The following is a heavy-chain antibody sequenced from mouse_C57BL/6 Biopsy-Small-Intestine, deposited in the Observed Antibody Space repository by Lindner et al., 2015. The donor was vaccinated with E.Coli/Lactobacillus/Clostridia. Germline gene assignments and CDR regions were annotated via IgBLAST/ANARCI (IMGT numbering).Heavy chain of an antibody. D-gene: IGHD1-1*02. CDR1: GYAFSSYW. J-gene: IGHJ1*03. Sequence: VQLQESGAELVKPGASVKISCKVSGYAFSSYWMNWVKQRPGKGLEWIGQIYPGDGETNYNGKFKGKATLTADKSSSTAYMQLSSLTSEDSAVYFCARGGSWYFDVWGTGTTVTVSS. CDR3: ARGGSWYFDV. V-gene: IGHV1-80*01. CDR2: IYPGDGET.